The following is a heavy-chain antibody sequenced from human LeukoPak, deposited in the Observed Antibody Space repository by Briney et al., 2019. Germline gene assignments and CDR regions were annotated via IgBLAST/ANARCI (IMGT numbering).Heavy chain of an antibody. CDR2: ISSSGSTI. D-gene: IGHD2-2*01. J-gene: IGHJ4*02. V-gene: IGHV3-48*03. CDR3: ARDMDPTLSYYFDY. CDR1: GFTFSSYE. Sequence: GGSLRLSCAASGFTFSSYEMNWVRQAPGKGLEWVSYISSSGSTIYYADSVKGRFTISRDNAKNSLYPQMNSLRAEDTAVYYCARDMDPTLSYYFDYWGQGTLVTVSS.